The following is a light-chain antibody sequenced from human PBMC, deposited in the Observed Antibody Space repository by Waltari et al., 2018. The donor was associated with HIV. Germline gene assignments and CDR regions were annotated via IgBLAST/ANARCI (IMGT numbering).Light chain of an antibody. Sequence: TQMTQSPSTVSASIGDRVTITCRASQSISTWLAWYQLKPGKVPKLLIHAASSLESGVSKRFSRSGSGTEFTLTINSLQPDDSATYFCQQYKSTPWMFGQGTKVEIK. V-gene: IGKV1-5*03. CDR1: QSISTW. J-gene: IGKJ1*01. CDR2: AAS. CDR3: QQYKSTPWM.